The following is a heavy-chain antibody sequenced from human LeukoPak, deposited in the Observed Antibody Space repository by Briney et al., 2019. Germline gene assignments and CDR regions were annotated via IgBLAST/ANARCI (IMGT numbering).Heavy chain of an antibody. CDR3: ARDNAYSGSYSLLDY. D-gene: IGHD1-26*01. CDR1: GYTFTGYF. Sequence: ASVKVSCKASGYTFTGYFMHWVRQAPGQGLEWMGWINPNSGGTKYAQKFQGRVTMTRDMSISTAYVELTSLRSDDTAVYYCARDNAYSGSYSLLDYWGQGTLVTVSS. J-gene: IGHJ4*02. V-gene: IGHV1-2*02. CDR2: INPNSGGT.